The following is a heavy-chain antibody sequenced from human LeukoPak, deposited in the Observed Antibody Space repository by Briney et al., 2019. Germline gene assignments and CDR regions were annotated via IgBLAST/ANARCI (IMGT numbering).Heavy chain of an antibody. CDR1: VGSISSYY. J-gene: IGHJ4*02. D-gene: IGHD5-12*01. Sequence: PSETLSLTCTVSVGSISSYYWSWIRQPPGKGLEWIGYISYSGSTNYNPSLKSRVTISVDTSKNQFSLRLTSVTAADTAVYYCARGGGYASGLAHWGQGTLVTVSS. CDR2: ISYSGST. V-gene: IGHV4-59*01. CDR3: ARGGGYASGLAH.